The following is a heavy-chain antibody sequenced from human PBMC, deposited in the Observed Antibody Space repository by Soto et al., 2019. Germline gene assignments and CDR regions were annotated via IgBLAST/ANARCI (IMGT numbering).Heavy chain of an antibody. CDR2: INPSGGST. Sequence: ASVKVSCKASGYTFTSYYMHLVRQAPGQGLEWMGIINPSGGSTSYAQKFQGRVTMTRDASTSTVYMELSSLRSEDTAVYYCARVSPSGIAVAGLGYWGQGTLVTVSS. J-gene: IGHJ4*02. CDR1: GYTFTSYY. V-gene: IGHV1-46*01. CDR3: ARVSPSGIAVAGLGY. D-gene: IGHD6-19*01.